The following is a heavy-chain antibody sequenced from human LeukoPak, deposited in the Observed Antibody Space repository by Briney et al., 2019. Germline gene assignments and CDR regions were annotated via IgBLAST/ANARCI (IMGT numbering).Heavy chain of an antibody. J-gene: IGHJ6*03. CDR1: GYTFTGYY. V-gene: IGHV1-18*04. CDR3: ARGVNWNDLQHDYYYYMDV. D-gene: IGHD1-20*01. Sequence: VASVKVSCKASGYTFTGYYMHWVRQAPGQGLEWMGWISAYNGKTNYAQNLQGRVTMTTDTSTSTAYMELRSLRSDDTAVYYCARGVNWNDLQHDYYYYMDVWGKGTTVTISS. CDR2: ISAYNGKT.